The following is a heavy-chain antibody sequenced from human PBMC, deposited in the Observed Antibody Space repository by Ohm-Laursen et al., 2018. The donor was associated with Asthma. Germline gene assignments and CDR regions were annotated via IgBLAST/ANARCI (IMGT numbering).Heavy chain of an antibody. CDR1: GFTFSSYA. Sequence: SLRLSCSASGFTFSSYAMSWVRQAPGKGLEWVSAISGSGGSTYYADSVKGRFTISGDNSKNTLYLLMNTLRADDTAGYYCAKGRSADSTSCYNYWGQGTLVTVSS. V-gene: IGHV3-23*01. CDR2: ISGSGGST. J-gene: IGHJ4*02. D-gene: IGHD2-2*01. CDR3: AKGRSADSTSCYNY.